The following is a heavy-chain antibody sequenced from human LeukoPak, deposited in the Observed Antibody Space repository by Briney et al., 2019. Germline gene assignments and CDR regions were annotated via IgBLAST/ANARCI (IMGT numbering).Heavy chain of an antibody. D-gene: IGHD3-22*01. V-gene: IGHV1-69*04. CDR1: GGTFSSYA. CDR2: IIPILGIA. CDR3: ARDEVVIRGVPFDY. J-gene: IGHJ4*02. Sequence: ASVKVSCKASGGTFSSYAISWVRQAPGQGLEWMGRIIPILGIANYAQKFQGRVTITADKSTSTVYMELSSLRSEDTAVYYCARDEVVIRGVPFDYWGQGTLVTVSS.